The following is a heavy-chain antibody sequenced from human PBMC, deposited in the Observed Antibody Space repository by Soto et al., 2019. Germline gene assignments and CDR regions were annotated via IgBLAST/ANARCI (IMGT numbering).Heavy chain of an antibody. CDR2: IYHSGST. CDR3: ARVNGYSYGPDAFDI. CDR1: GGSISSSNW. Sequence: QVQLQESGPGLVKPSGTLSLTCAVSGGSISSSNWWSWVRQPPGKGLEWIGEIYHSGSTNYNPSLKSRVTISVDKSKNQFSLKLSSVTAAATAVYYCARVNGYSYGPDAFDIWGQGTMVTVSS. V-gene: IGHV4-4*02. D-gene: IGHD5-18*01. J-gene: IGHJ3*02.